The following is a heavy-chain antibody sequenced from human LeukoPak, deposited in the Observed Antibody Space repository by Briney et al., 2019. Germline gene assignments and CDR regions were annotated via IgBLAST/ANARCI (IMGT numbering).Heavy chain of an antibody. V-gene: IGHV1-24*01. D-gene: IGHD2-21*02. CDR2: FDPEDGET. Sequence: ASVKVSCKVSGYTLTELSMHWVRQAPGKGLEWMGGFDPEDGETIYALKFQGRVTMTEDTSTDTAYMELSSLRSEDTAVYYCASLVTAIRGVDWFDPWGQGTLVTVSS. J-gene: IGHJ5*02. CDR1: GYTLTELS. CDR3: ASLVTAIRGVDWFDP.